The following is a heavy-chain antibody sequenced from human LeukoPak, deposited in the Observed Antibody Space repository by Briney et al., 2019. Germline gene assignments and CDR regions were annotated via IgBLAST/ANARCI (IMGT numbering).Heavy chain of an antibody. CDR3: ASPNGDFIH. CDR2: IIPIFGTA. Sequence: ASVKVSCRASGGTFSSYAISWVRQAPGQGLEWMGRIIPIFGTANYAQKFQGRVTITTDESTSTAYMELSSLRSEDTAVYYCASPNGDFIHWGQGTLVTVSS. V-gene: IGHV1-69*05. CDR1: GGTFSSYA. D-gene: IGHD4-17*01. J-gene: IGHJ4*02.